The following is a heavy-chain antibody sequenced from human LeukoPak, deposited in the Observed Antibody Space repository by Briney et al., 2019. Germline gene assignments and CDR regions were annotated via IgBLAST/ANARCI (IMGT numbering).Heavy chain of an antibody. Sequence: SETLSLTCAVYGGSFSGYYWSWIRQPLGKGLEWIGEINHSGSTNYNPSLKSRVTISVDTSKNQFSLKLSSVTAADTAVCYCARRPRYCSGGSCCLFDPWGQGTLVTVSS. J-gene: IGHJ5*02. V-gene: IGHV4-34*01. D-gene: IGHD2-15*01. CDR1: GGSFSGYY. CDR2: INHSGST. CDR3: ARRPRYCSGGSCCLFDP.